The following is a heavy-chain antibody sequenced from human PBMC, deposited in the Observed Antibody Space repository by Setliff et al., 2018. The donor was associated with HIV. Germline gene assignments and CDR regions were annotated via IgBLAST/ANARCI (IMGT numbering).Heavy chain of an antibody. CDR2: VNPNSGNT. CDR1: GGTFSSYA. CDR3: ARGADYLGIPSYYYYYMAV. V-gene: IGHV1-8*02. Sequence: ASVKVSCKASGGTFSSYAISWVRQAPGQGLEWVGWVNPNSGNTGYAQKFQGRVTMTRDTSMSTAYMELSSLRSGDTAVYYCARGADYLGIPSYYYYYMAVWGKGTTVTVSS. J-gene: IGHJ6*03. D-gene: IGHD7-27*01.